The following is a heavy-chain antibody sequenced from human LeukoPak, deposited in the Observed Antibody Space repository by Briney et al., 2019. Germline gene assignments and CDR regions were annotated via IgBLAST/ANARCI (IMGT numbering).Heavy chain of an antibody. D-gene: IGHD5-18*01. V-gene: IGHV3-53*01. J-gene: IGHJ3*02. Sequence: PGGSLRLSCAASGFTVSRNYMSWVRQAPGKGLEWVSVIYSGGSTYYADSVKGRFTISRDNSKNTLYLQMNSLRAEDTAVYYCARDFAFGRLWRAFDIWGQGTMVTASS. CDR2: IYSGGST. CDR3: ARDFAFGRLWRAFDI. CDR1: GFTVSRNY.